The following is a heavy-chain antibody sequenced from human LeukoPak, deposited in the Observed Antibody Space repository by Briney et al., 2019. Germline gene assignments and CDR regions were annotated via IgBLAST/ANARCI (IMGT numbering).Heavy chain of an antibody. CDR3: ARDLGLIAAAGTGDY. J-gene: IGHJ4*02. CDR1: GFTFSSYG. CDR2: ISSSSSYI. Sequence: PGGSLRLSCAASGFTFSSYGMHWVRQAPGKGLEWVSSISSSSSYIYYADSVKGRFTISRDNAKNSLYLQMNSLRAEDTAVYYCARDLGLIAAAGTGDYWGQGTLVTVSS. V-gene: IGHV3-21*01. D-gene: IGHD6-13*01.